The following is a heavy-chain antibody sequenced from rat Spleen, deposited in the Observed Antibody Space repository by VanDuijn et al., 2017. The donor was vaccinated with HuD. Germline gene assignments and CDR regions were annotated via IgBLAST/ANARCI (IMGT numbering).Heavy chain of an antibody. CDR3: TRGHGSYALWYFDF. Sequence: QVQLKESGPGLVQPSQTLSLTCTVSGFSLTSYNVHWVRQPPGKGLEWMGRMRYNGDTSYNSALKSRLSNSRDTSKNQVFLKMNSLQTDDTGTYYCTRGHGSYALWYFDFWGPGTMVTVSS. D-gene: IGHD1-2*01. J-gene: IGHJ1*01. CDR1: GFSLTSYN. CDR2: MRYNGDT. V-gene: IGHV2-63*01.